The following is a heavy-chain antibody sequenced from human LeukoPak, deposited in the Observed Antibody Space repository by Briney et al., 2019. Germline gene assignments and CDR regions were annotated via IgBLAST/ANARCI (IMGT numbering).Heavy chain of an antibody. Sequence: QPGGSLRLSCAASGFTFSNYGIHWVRQAPGKGLEWVAFIRYDGSNKYYADSVKGRFTISRDNSKNTLFLQMNSLRAEDTAVYYCAKDGGGWLQLSFDYWGQGTLVTVSS. CDR2: IRYDGSNK. J-gene: IGHJ4*02. D-gene: IGHD5-24*01. V-gene: IGHV3-30*02. CDR3: AKDGGGWLQLSFDY. CDR1: GFTFSNYG.